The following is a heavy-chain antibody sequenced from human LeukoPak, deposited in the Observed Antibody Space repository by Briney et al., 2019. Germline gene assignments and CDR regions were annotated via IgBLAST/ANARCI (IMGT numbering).Heavy chain of an antibody. CDR2: IDYSGST. CDR1: GGSISSLY. J-gene: IGHJ4*02. V-gene: IGHV4-59*08. Sequence: PSETLSLTCTVSGGSISSLYWSWIRQPPGKGLEWIGYIDYSGSTNYNPSLKSRVTISVDKSKNQFSLNLSSVTVADTAAYYCARHVEAARSRLDYWGQGTLVTVSS. D-gene: IGHD6-6*01. CDR3: ARHVEAARSRLDY.